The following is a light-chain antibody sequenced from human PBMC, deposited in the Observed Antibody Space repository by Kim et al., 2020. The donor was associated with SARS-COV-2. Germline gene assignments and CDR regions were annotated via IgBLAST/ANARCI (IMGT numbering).Light chain of an antibody. Sequence: APGERATLSCRASQSVSSSYLAWYQQKPGQAPRLLIYGASSRATGIPDRFSGSGSGTDFTLTISRLEPEDVAVYYWQQYGSSRWTFGQGAKGDIK. V-gene: IGKV3-20*01. CDR3: QQYGSSRWT. CDR2: GAS. J-gene: IGKJ1*01. CDR1: QSVSSSY.